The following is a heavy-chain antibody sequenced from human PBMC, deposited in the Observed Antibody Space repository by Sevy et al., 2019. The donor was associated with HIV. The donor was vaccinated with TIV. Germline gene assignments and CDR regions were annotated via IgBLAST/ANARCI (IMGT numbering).Heavy chain of an antibody. CDR2: INQGGNQK. CDR1: GFTFSSYW. V-gene: IGHV3-7*01. J-gene: IGHJ4*02. D-gene: IGHD6-13*01. Sequence: GGSLRLSCAASGFTFSSYWINWVRQAPGEGLEWVANINQGGNQKHYMDSVKGRFTISRDNAENAVYLQMNSLRVEDTAVYYCARGPSGAAAGRFDSWDQGTLVTVSS. CDR3: ARGPSGAAAGRFDS.